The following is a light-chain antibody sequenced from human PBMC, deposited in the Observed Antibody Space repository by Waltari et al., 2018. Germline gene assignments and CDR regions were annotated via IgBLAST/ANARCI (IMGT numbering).Light chain of an antibody. CDR1: GSELDAYTE. J-gene: IGLJ1*01. CDR2: DVN. Sequence: QSALTQPRSLSGSPGQSVTFSGNGTGSELDAYTEDSLYQHLPVKSPKVIIYDVNKRPSGVPDRFSCSKSGNTASLTISGLQPGDDAHYYCCSYAGTYYVFGSGTKVTVL. V-gene: IGLV2-11*01. CDR3: CSYAGTYYV.